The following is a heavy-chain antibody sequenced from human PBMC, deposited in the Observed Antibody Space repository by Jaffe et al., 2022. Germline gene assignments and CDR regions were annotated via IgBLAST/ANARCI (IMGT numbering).Heavy chain of an antibody. CDR3: ARGPRRGIWPLYFDY. J-gene: IGHJ4*01. CDR2: ISNSGQTI. V-gene: IGHV3-48*03. CDR1: GFPFRSYE. Sequence: EVQLVESGGDLIQPGGSLRLSCAASGFPFRSYELNWVRQAPGKGLEWVSYISNSGQTIYYADSVKGRFTVSRDTASNSLFLEMTSLRDDDTAVYYCARGPRRGIWPLYFDYWGHGTLVTVSS.